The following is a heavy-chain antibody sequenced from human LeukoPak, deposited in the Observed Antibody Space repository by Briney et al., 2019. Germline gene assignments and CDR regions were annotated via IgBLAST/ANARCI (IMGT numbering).Heavy chain of an antibody. D-gene: IGHD2-15*01. J-gene: IGHJ6*02. CDR3: ASVAGLRRPMDV. CDR1: GYTFSSYG. V-gene: IGHV3-33*01. Sequence: GRSLSLSCVASGYTFSSYGMHWVRGAPGKGLEWVTVIWYDGSVQYYADSVKGRFTISRDNSKNTLHLQMNSLRAEDTAVYYCASVAGLRRPMDVWGQGTTVTVAS. CDR2: IWYDGSVQ.